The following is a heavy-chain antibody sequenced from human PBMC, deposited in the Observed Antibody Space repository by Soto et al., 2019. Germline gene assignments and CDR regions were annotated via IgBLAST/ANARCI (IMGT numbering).Heavy chain of an antibody. CDR3: ARDIDMYYYGMDV. CDR2: IYSGGST. CDR1: GFTVSSNY. V-gene: IGHV3-53*01. D-gene: IGHD2-15*01. Sequence: GGSLRLSCAASGFTVSSNYMSWVRQAPGKGLEWVSVIYSGGSTYYADSVKGRFTISRDNSKNTLYLQMNSLRAEDTAVYYCARDIDMYYYGMDVWGQGXTVTVSS. J-gene: IGHJ6*02.